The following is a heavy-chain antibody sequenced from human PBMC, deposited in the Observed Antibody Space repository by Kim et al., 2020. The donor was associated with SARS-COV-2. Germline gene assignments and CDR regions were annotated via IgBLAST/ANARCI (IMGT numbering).Heavy chain of an antibody. CDR1: GFTFSSYS. CDR3: ARDQGSSRSYDAFDI. Sequence: GGSLRLSCAASGFTFSSYSMNWVRQAPGKGLEWVSSISSSSSYIYYADSVKGRFTISRDNAKNSLYLQMNSLRAEDTAVYYCARDQGSSRSYDAFDIWGQGTMVTVSS. D-gene: IGHD6-6*01. CDR2: ISSSSSYI. J-gene: IGHJ3*02. V-gene: IGHV3-21*01.